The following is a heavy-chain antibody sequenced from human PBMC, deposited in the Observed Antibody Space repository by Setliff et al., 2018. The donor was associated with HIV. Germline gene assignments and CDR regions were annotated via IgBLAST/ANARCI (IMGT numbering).Heavy chain of an antibody. D-gene: IGHD6-19*01. Sequence: ASVKVSCKASGYTFTGYYMHWVRQAPGQGLEWMGIINPSGGSTSYAQKFQGRVTMTRDTSTSTVYMELSSLRSEDTAVYYCARVPGYSSGWYNYFDYWGQGTLVTVSS. J-gene: IGHJ4*02. V-gene: IGHV1-46*01. CDR3: ARVPGYSSGWYNYFDY. CDR2: INPSGGST. CDR1: GYTFTGYY.